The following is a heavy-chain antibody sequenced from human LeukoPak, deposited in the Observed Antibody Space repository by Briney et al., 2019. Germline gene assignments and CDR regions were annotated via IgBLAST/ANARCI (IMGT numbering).Heavy chain of an antibody. CDR1: GGTFSSYA. CDR3: ASNPYDSSGYYDY. D-gene: IGHD3-22*01. J-gene: IGHJ4*02. Sequence: GSSVKVSCKASGGTFSSYAISWVRQAPGRGLEWMGGIIPIFGTANYAQKFQGRVTITADKSTSTAYMELSSLRPEDTAVYYCASNPYDSSGYYDYWGQGTLVTVSS. V-gene: IGHV1-69*06. CDR2: IIPIFGTA.